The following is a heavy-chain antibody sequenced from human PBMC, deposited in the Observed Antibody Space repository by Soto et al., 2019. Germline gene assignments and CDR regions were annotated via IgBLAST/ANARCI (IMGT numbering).Heavy chain of an antibody. J-gene: IGHJ4*02. D-gene: IGHD5-18*01. V-gene: IGHV4-61*08. CDR1: GGSISSGGYS. CDR3: ARGRDTAMVPYYFDY. Sequence: SETLSLTCAVPGGSISSGGYSWSWIRQPPGKGLEWIGYVYYSGSTNYNPSLKNRVTISVDTSKNQFSLKLSSVSAADTAVYYCARGRDTAMVPYYFDYWGQGTLVTVSS. CDR2: VYYSGST.